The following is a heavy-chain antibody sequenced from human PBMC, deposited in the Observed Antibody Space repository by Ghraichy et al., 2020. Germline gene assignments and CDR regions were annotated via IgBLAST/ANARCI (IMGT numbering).Heavy chain of an antibody. CDR3: ARDDFFGDDAFDI. J-gene: IGHJ3*02. D-gene: IGHD3-3*01. CDR2: IFYTGRT. Sequence: SETLSLTCTVSGDSTSEYYWSWIRQPPGKGLEWIGNIFYTGRTNHNPSLKSRVTISADTSKNQFSLKLTSVTAADTAVYYCARDDFFGDDAFDIWSQGTMVIVSS. V-gene: IGHV4-59*01. CDR1: GDSTSEYY.